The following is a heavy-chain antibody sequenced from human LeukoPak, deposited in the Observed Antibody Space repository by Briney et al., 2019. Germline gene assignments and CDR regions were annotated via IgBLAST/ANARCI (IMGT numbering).Heavy chain of an antibody. V-gene: IGHV4-59*12. J-gene: IGHJ4*02. CDR3: ARGGAAAVSP. CDR2: IYYSGST. CDR1: GGSISSYY. D-gene: IGHD6-13*01. Sequence: NSSETLSLTCTVSGGSISSYYWSWIRQPPGKGLEWIGYIYYSGSTNYNPSLKSRVTISVDTSKNQFSLKLSSVTAADTAVYYCARGGAAAVSPWGQGTLVTVSS.